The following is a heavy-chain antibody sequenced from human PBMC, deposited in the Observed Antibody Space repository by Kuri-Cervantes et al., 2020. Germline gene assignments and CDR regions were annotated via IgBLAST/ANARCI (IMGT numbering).Heavy chain of an antibody. J-gene: IGHJ4*02. CDR2: ISSSSSYI. V-gene: IGHV3-21*01. D-gene: IGHD3-16*02. Sequence: GGSLRLSCAASGFTFSGYSMDWVRQAPGKGLEWVSSISSSSSYIYYADSVKGRFTISRDNSKNTLYLQMNSLRAEDTAVYYCAKETHFYDYVWGSYRWGEYYFDYWGQGTLVTVSS. CDR3: AKETHFYDYVWGSYRWGEYYFDY. CDR1: GFTFSGYS.